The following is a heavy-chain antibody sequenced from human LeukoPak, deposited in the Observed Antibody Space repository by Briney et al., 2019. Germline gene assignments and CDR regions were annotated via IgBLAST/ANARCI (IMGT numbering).Heavy chain of an antibody. J-gene: IGHJ6*03. D-gene: IGHD6-13*01. Sequence: GGSLRLSCAASGFTFNSYGMHWVRQAPGKGLEWVAFIRYDGSNKYYADSVKGRFTISRDNSKNTLYLQMNGLRAEDTAVYYCAKDPSSSYYYYYYMDVWGKGTTVTISS. CDR2: IRYDGSNK. V-gene: IGHV3-30*02. CDR3: AKDPSSSYYYYYYMDV. CDR1: GFTFNSYG.